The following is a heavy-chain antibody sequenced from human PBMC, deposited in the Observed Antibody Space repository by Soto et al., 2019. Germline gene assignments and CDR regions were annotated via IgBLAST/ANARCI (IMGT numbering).Heavy chain of an antibody. V-gene: IGHV1-24*01. D-gene: IGHD3-22*01. CDR2: YDLEKGET. Sequence: ASVKVSCKVSGYSLTELSIHWVRQAPGEGLEWMGGYDLEKGETIYAQRFQGRVTMTEDSPADTPYMQLSSLRASDTAMYYCARQIYDSDTGPNFQYYFDSWGQGTPVTVSS. CDR3: ARQIYDSDTGPNFQYYFDS. CDR1: GYSLTELS. J-gene: IGHJ4*02.